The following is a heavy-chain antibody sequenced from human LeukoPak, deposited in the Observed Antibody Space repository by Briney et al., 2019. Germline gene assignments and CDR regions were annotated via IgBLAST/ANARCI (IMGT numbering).Heavy chain of an antibody. Sequence: GGSLRLSCSVSGFTFSSYAMHWVRQAPAKGLQFVSVINTNGGSTYYADSVKGRFTISRDNSQNTLYLQMSSLRVEDTAVYYCVTGVIVSGSYYFDFWGQGTLVTVYS. J-gene: IGHJ4*02. D-gene: IGHD2-21*01. V-gene: IGHV3-64D*06. CDR1: GFTFSSYA. CDR2: INTNGGST. CDR3: VTGVIVSGSYYFDF.